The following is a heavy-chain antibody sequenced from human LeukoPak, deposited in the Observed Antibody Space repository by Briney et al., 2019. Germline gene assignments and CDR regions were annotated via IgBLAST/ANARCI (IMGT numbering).Heavy chain of an antibody. CDR3: AGGPTSSFDY. V-gene: IGHV4-59*08. J-gene: IGHJ4*02. CDR1: GGSISGAY. CDR2: LYYTGST. D-gene: IGHD2-2*01. Sequence: SETLSLTCTVSGGSISGAYWSWIRQPPGKGLEWIGYLYYTGSTNYNPSLKSRVTISVDRSKKQFSLKVSSVTAADTAVYYCAGGPTSSFDYWGQGTLVTVSS.